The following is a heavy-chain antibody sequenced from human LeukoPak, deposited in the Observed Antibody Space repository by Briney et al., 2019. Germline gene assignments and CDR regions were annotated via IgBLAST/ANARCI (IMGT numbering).Heavy chain of an antibody. CDR1: GGPISNNY. CDR2: VYVSGYT. D-gene: IGHD4-23*01. Sequence: SATLSLTCTVSGGPISNNYWSWIRQPPGKGLEWIGYVYVSGYTHYNPSLKSRVTISIDTSKSHFSLNLTSVTAADTAVYYCARDLNGGSHFDYWGHGTLVTVSA. V-gene: IGHV4-59*01. CDR3: ARDLNGGSHFDY. J-gene: IGHJ4*01.